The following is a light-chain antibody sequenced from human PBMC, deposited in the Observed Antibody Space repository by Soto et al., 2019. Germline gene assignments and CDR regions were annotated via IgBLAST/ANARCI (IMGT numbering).Light chain of an antibody. V-gene: IGLV2-14*01. CDR3: FSFTTTRTHV. J-gene: IGLJ1*01. Sequence: QSVLTQHAALPGSPGQSITISCTGTSSDIGGYDYVSWFQQHPGKAPKLMISEVNNRPSGVSNRFSGSKSGNTAYLTISGLQVEDEAEYFCFSFTTTRTHVFRTGTKVTVL. CDR2: EVN. CDR1: SSDIGGYDY.